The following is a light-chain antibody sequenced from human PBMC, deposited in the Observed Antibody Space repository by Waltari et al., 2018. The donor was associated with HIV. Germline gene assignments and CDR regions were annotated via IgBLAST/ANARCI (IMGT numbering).Light chain of an antibody. V-gene: IGLV2-14*03. CDR2: AVS. CDR1: SSDVGGYNS. CDR3: SSYTSTSTVYV. Sequence: SALTQTASVSGSPGQSITISCTGTSSDVGGYNSVSWYQLHPGKAPKLMIYAVSNRPSGVSNRFSGSKSDNTASLTISGLQAEDEADYYCSSYTSTSTVYVFGTGTEVTVL. J-gene: IGLJ1*01.